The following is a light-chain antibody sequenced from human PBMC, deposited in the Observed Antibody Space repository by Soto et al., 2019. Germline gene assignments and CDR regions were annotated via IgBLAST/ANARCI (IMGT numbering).Light chain of an antibody. V-gene: IGKV3-20*01. CDR2: GAS. CDR3: HHYYSAPLT. CDR1: QSVPSNY. Sequence: EIVLTQSPGTLSLSPGERATLSCRASQSVPSNYLAWYQQRPGQAPRLLIYGASTRAAGVPDRFSGSGSGTEFTLTISSLQAEDVAVYYCHHYYSAPLTFGGGTAVEIK. J-gene: IGKJ4*01.